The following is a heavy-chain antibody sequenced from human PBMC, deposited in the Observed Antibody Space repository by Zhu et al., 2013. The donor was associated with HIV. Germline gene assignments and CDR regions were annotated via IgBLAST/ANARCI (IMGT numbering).Heavy chain of an antibody. J-gene: IGHJ6*03. CDR1: GGTFSSYA. CDR2: IIPIFGTA. D-gene: IGHD2-2*01. V-gene: IGHV1-69*01. Sequence: QVQLVQSGAEVKKPGSSVKVSCKASGGTFSSYAISWVRQAPGQGLEWMGGIIPIFGTANYAQKFQGRVTITADESTSTAYMELSSLRSEDTAVYYCARAIGEDIVVVPAALDYYYYYMDVWGKGPRSPSP. CDR3: ARAIGEDIVVVPAALDYYYYYMDV.